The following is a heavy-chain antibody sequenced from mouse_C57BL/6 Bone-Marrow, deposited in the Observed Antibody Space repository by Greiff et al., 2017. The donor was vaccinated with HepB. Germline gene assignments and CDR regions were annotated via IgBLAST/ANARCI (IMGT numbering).Heavy chain of an antibody. CDR1: GFNIKDDY. CDR3: TTDGSEAWFAY. V-gene: IGHV14-4*01. J-gene: IGHJ3*01. D-gene: IGHD1-1*01. CDR2: IDPENGDT. Sequence: DVKLQESGAELVRPGASVKLSCTASGFNIKDDYMHWVKQRPEQGLEWIGWIDPENGDTEYASKFQGKATITADTSSNTAYLQLSSLTSEDTAVYYCTTDGSEAWFAYWGQGTLVTVSA.